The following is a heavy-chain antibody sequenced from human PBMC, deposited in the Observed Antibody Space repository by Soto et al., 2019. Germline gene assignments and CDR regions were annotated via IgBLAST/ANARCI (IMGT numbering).Heavy chain of an antibody. V-gene: IGHV3-23*01. CDR3: AKDLYQLLSCFDS. Sequence: EVQLLESGGGLVQPGGSLRLSCAASGFTFSSYAMSWVRQAPGKGLEWVSAISGSGGSTYYADSVKGRFTISRDHSKNTLDLQMNSLRAEDTAVYYCAKDLYQLLSCFDSWGQGTLVTVSS. CDR2: ISGSGGST. D-gene: IGHD2-2*01. CDR1: GFTFSSYA. J-gene: IGHJ4*02.